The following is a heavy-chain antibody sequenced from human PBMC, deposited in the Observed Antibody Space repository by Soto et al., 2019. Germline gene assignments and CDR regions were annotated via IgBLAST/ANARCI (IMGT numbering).Heavy chain of an antibody. Sequence: EVQLVESGGGLVKPGGSLRVSCAASGFTFSSYTMNWVRQAPGKGLEWISAISSGGTYTYYADSVKGRFTVSRDNAKNSLFLQISSLRVEDTALYHCVRRPEDDRGDYWGQGTLVTVSS. CDR1: GFTFSSYT. CDR2: ISSGGTYT. CDR3: VRRPEDDRGDY. V-gene: IGHV3-21*02. J-gene: IGHJ4*02.